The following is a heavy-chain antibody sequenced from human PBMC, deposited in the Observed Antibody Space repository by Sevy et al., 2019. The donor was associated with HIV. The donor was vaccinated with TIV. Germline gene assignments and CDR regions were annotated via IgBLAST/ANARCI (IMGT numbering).Heavy chain of an antibody. D-gene: IGHD3-3*01. V-gene: IGHV1-24*01. CDR1: GYTLTKLP. Sequence: ASVKVSCKVSGYTLTKLPMHWVRQAPGKGLEWMGGFDPEDGETIYAQRFHGRVTMTEDTSTDTAYMELSSLRSEDTAVYYCATLDFWSENPFYGTDVWGQGTTVTVSS. CDR2: FDPEDGET. J-gene: IGHJ6*02. CDR3: ATLDFWSENPFYGTDV.